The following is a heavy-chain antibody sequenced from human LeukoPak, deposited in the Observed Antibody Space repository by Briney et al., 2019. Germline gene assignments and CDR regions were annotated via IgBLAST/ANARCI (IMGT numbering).Heavy chain of an antibody. CDR3: AKGETYYDFWSGYTSLKWFDP. Sequence: GGSLRLSCAASGLTFTSHDMNWVRQAPGKGLEWVSVISGSGDSTNYADSVKGRFTVSRDNSKNMLYLQMNILRAEDTAVYYCAKGETYYDFWSGYTSLKWFDPWGQGTLVTVSS. V-gene: IGHV3-23*01. J-gene: IGHJ5*02. CDR1: GLTFTSHD. D-gene: IGHD3-3*01. CDR2: ISGSGDST.